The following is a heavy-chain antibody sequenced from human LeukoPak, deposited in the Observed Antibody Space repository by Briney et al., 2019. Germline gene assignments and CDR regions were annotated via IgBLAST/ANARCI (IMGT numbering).Heavy chain of an antibody. CDR2: IYHTGST. J-gene: IGHJ4*02. CDR1: GGSVSDYY. Sequence: SETLSLTCTISGGSVSDYYWSWIRQSPGKGLEWIGYIYHTGSTSYSPSLKSRVTISADTSQNQFSLKLSSVTAADTAVYYCARADLDTAMVNWGQGTLVTVSS. CDR3: ARADLDTAMVN. V-gene: IGHV4-59*08. D-gene: IGHD5-18*01.